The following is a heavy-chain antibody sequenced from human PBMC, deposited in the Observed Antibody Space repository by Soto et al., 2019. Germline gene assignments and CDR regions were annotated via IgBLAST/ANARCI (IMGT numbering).Heavy chain of an antibody. CDR1: GGSISSYY. D-gene: IGHD6-6*01. CDR2: IYYSGST. J-gene: IGHJ4*02. V-gene: IGHV4-59*08. Sequence: QVQLQESGPGLVKPSETLSLTSTVSGGSISSYYWSWIRQPPGKGLEWIGYIYYSGSTNYNPSLKSRVTISVDTSKNQFSLKLSSVTAADTAVYYCASHSSSSDYWGQGTLVTVSS. CDR3: ASHSSSSDY.